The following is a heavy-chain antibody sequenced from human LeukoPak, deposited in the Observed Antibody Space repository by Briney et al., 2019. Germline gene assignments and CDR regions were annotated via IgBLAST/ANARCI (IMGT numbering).Heavy chain of an antibody. CDR3: ARQLRLKEESAYFDY. CDR1: GFTFSSYD. Sequence: PGGSLRLSCAASGFTFSSYDMNWVRQAPGKGLEWVSYISSSGSTIYYADSVKGRLTNSRDKAKNSLYLQMNSLRAEDTAVYYCARQLRLKEESAYFDYWGQGTLVTVSS. D-gene: IGHD3-16*01. V-gene: IGHV3-48*03. CDR2: ISSSGSTI. J-gene: IGHJ4*02.